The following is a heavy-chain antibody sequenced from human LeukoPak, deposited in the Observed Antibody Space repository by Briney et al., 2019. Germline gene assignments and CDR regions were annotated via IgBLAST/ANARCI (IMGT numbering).Heavy chain of an antibody. Sequence: PSETLSLTCTVSGGSISSSSYYWGWIRQPPGKGLEWIGSIYYSGSTYYNPSLKSRVTISVGTSKNQFSLKLSSVTAADTAVYYCVRRGEPTIFGVVLNYYMDVWGKGTTVTVSS. J-gene: IGHJ6*03. CDR1: GGSISSSSYY. CDR2: IYYSGST. D-gene: IGHD3-3*01. CDR3: VRRGEPTIFGVVLNYYMDV. V-gene: IGHV4-39*07.